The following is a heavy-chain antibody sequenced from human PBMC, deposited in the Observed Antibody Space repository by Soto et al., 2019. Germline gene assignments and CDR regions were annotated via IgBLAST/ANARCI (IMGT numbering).Heavy chain of an antibody. CDR2: IGASSGNT. CDR3: ARHGSGENYFDY. Sequence: QVQPVQSGAEVKKPGASLRVSCKASGYTFTSYGISWVRQAPGQGLEWMGWIGASSGNTNYAQNLQGRVTMTTDTSTSTAYMELRSLRSDDTAVYYCARHGSGENYFDYWGRGTLVTVSS. J-gene: IGHJ4*02. D-gene: IGHD3-10*01. CDR1: GYTFTSYG. V-gene: IGHV1-18*04.